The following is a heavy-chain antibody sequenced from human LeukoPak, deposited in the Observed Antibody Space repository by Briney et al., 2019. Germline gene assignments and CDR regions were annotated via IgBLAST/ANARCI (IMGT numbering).Heavy chain of an antibody. CDR1: GFTFSDYY. CDR3: ARDLGPASSWSSGGAFDI. D-gene: IGHD6-13*01. Sequence: GGSLRLSCAASGFTFSDYYMSWIRQSPGKGLEWVSYISSSSSYINYADSVKGRFTISRDTAKNLLYLQMNSLRAEDTAVYYCARDLGPASSWSSGGAFDIWGQGTMVTVSS. CDR2: ISSSSSYI. V-gene: IGHV3-11*05. J-gene: IGHJ3*02.